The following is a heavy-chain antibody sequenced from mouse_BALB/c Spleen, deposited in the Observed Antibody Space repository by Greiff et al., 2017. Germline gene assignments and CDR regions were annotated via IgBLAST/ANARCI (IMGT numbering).Heavy chain of an antibody. J-gene: IGHJ4*01. CDR1: GFSLTSYG. CDR2: IWSGGST. D-gene: IGHD2-3*01. V-gene: IGHV2-2*02. Sequence: VKLMESGPGLVQPSQSLSITCTVSGFSLTSYGVHWVRQSPGKGLEWLGVIWSGGSTDYNAAFISRLSISKDNSKSQVFFKMNSLQANDTAIYYCARGVTTVYYYAMDYWGQGTSVTVSS. CDR3: ARGVTTVYYYAMDY.